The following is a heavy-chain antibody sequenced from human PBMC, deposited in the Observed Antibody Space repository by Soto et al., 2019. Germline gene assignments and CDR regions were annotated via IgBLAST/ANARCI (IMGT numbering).Heavy chain of an antibody. CDR2: ISGSGGTT. V-gene: IGHV3-23*01. J-gene: IGHJ4*02. CDR3: ARDFKRYYFDY. CDR1: GFTFSSYA. Sequence: EVQLLESGGGLVQPGGSLRLSCAASGFTFSSYAMSWVRQAPVKGLEWVSAISGSGGTTYYADSVKGRFTISRDNSKNTLYLQMNSLRAEDTAVYYCARDFKRYYFDYWGQGTLVTVSS.